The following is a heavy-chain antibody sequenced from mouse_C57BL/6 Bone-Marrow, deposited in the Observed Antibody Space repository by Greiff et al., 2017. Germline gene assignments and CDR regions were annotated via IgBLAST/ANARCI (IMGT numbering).Heavy chain of an antibody. D-gene: IGHD4-1*01. Sequence: QVQLQQSGAELARPGASVKLSCKASGYTFTSYGISWVKQRTGQGLEWIGDIYPTSGRTNYNEKFKSKAILTLDTSSNTAYMQLSSLTSEDSAVFYCARSGPLGRSFDYWGQGTTLTVSS. CDR3: ARSGPLGRSFDY. CDR1: GYTFTSYG. J-gene: IGHJ2*01. V-gene: IGHV1-81*01. CDR2: IYPTSGRT.